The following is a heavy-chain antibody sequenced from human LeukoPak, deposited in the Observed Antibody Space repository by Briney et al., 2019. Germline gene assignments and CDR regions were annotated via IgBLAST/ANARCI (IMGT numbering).Heavy chain of an antibody. CDR3: ARDERYCSSTSCWGDWFDP. V-gene: IGHV4-4*07. CDR1: GGSISSYY. D-gene: IGHD2-2*01. Sequence: SETLSLTCTVSGGSISSYYWSWIRQPAGKGLEWIGRIYTSGSTNYNPSLKSRVTMSVDTSKNQFSLKLSSVTAADTAVYHCARDERYCSSTSCWGDWFDPWGQGTLVTVSS. CDR2: IYTSGST. J-gene: IGHJ5*02.